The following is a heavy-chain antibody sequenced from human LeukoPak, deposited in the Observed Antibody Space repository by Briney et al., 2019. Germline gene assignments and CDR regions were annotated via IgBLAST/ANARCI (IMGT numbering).Heavy chain of an antibody. CDR2: INPNSGDT. J-gene: IGHJ4*02. Sequence: ASVKVPCKVSGYTLTELSMHWVRQAPGQGLEWMGWINPNSGDTNYAQKFQGRVTMTRDTSISTAYMELSRLRSDDTAVYYCARVRYRLAETYIDYWGQGTLVTVSS. CDR1: GYTLTELS. CDR3: ARVRYRLAETYIDY. V-gene: IGHV1-2*02. D-gene: IGHD3-16*01.